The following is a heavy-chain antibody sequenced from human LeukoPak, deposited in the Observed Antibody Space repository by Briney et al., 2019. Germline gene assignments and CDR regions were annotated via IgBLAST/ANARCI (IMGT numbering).Heavy chain of an antibody. V-gene: IGHV1-18*01. D-gene: IGHD6-19*01. CDR3: ARDRAIAVAHSDY. CDR1: GYTFTSYG. Sequence: AASVTVSCKASGYTFTSYGISWVRQAPGQGLEWMGWISAYNGNTNYAQTLQGRVTMTTDTSTSTAYMELRSLRSDDTAVYYCARDRAIAVAHSDYWGQGTLVTVSS. J-gene: IGHJ4*02. CDR2: ISAYNGNT.